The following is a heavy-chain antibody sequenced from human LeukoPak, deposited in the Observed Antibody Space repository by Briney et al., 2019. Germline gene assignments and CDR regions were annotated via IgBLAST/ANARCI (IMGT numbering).Heavy chain of an antibody. CDR2: INWNGGST. D-gene: IGHD5-18*01. J-gene: IGHJ4*02. V-gene: IGHV3-20*04. CDR1: GFTFSSYA. CDR3: ARGGYSYGYMDY. Sequence: GGSLRLSCAASGFTFSSYAMTWVRQAPGKGLEWVSGINWNGGSTGYADSVKGRFTISRDNAKNSLYLQMNSLRAEDTALYYCARGGYSYGYMDYWGQGTLVTVSS.